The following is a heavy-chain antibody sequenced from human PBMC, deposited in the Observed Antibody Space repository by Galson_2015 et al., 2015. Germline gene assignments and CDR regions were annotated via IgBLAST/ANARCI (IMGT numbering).Heavy chain of an antibody. CDR3: AKTNTAMAKVDYFDY. D-gene: IGHD5-18*01. CDR1: GFTFSSYG. CDR2: ISYDGSNK. J-gene: IGHJ4*02. V-gene: IGHV3-30*18. Sequence: SLRLSCAASGFTFSSYGMHWVRQAPGKGLEWVAVISYDGSNKYYADSVKGRFTISRDNSKNTLYLQMNSLRAEDTAVYYCAKTNTAMAKVDYFDYWGQGTLVTVSS.